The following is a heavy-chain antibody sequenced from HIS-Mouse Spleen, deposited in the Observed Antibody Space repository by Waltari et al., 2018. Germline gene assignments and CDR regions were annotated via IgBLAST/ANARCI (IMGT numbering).Heavy chain of an antibody. CDR3: AKDKHHAFDY. CDR2: RSDDGSNK. Sequence: QVQLVESGGGVVQPGRSLRLSCAASGFTFSSYGMHWVRQAPGKGCEWVGVRSDDGSNKYYADSVKGRFTISRDNSKNTLYLQMNSLRAEDTAVYYCAKDKHHAFDYWGQGTLVTVSS. J-gene: IGHJ4*02. V-gene: IGHV3-30*18. CDR1: GFTFSSYG.